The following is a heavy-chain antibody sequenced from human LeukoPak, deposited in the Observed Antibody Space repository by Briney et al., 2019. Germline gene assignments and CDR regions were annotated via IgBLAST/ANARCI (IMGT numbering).Heavy chain of an antibody. J-gene: IGHJ4*02. D-gene: IGHD3-3*01. Sequence: PGGSPRLSCAASGFTFSSYWMHWVRQAPGKGLVWVSRINTDGSSTSYADSVKGRFTISRDNSKNTLYLQMNSLRAEDTAVYYCAKDLTIFGIGDYWGQGTLVTVSS. CDR3: AKDLTIFGIGDY. V-gene: IGHV3-74*01. CDR1: GFTFSSYW. CDR2: INTDGSST.